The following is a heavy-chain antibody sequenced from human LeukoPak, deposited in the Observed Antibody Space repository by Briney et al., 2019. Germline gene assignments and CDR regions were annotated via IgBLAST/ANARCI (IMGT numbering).Heavy chain of an antibody. D-gene: IGHD1-26*01. CDR2: INSDGSST. V-gene: IGHV3-74*01. Sequence: GGSLRLSCAASGFTFSTYWMHWVRQAPGKGLVWVSRINSDGSSTNYADSVKGRFTISRDNAKNTLYLQMNSLRADDTAVYYCAREILRDGSYLIEDWGQGILVTVSS. CDR1: GFTFSTYW. J-gene: IGHJ4*02. CDR3: AREILRDGSYLIED.